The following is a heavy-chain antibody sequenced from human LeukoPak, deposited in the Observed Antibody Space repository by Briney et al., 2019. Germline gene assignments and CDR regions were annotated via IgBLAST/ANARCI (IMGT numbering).Heavy chain of an antibody. V-gene: IGHV3-21*01. J-gene: IGHJ4*02. D-gene: IGHD3-10*01. CDR3: ARNPRFGHYYGSGSGGG. CDR2: ISSSSSYI. CDR1: GFTFSSYS. Sequence: GGSLRLSCAASGFTFSSYSMNWVRQAPGKGLEWVSSISSSSSYIYYADSVKGRFTISRDNAKNSLSLQMNSLRAEDTAVYYCARNPRFGHYYGSGSGGGWGQGTLITVSS.